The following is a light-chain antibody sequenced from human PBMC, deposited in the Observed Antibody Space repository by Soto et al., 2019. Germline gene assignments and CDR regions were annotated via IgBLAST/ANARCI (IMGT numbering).Light chain of an antibody. CDR2: DVD. J-gene: IGLJ1*01. CDR1: SSDVGGYNY. V-gene: IGLV2-11*01. CDR3: CSSAGSYPFG. Sequence: TLPPSVSVSPGHSVTISRPGTSSDVGGYNYFSWYQHHTGKAPKLMIYDVDKRPSGVPGRFSGSKSGNTASLTISGLQAEDEADYYCCSSAGSYPFGFGTGTKVTVL.